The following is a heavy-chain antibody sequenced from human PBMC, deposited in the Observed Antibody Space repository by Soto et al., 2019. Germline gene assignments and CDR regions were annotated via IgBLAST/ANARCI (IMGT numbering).Heavy chain of an antibody. CDR2: ISSSGSTI. CDR1: GFTFSSYE. CDR3: AGLKYYDFWSGSPPNAFDI. D-gene: IGHD3-3*01. Sequence: GGSLRLSCAASGFTFSSYEMNWVRQAPGKGLEWVSYISSSGSTIYYADSVKGRFTISRDNAKSSLYLQMNSLRAEDTAVYYCAGLKYYDFWSGSPPNAFDIWGQGTMVTVSS. J-gene: IGHJ3*02. V-gene: IGHV3-48*03.